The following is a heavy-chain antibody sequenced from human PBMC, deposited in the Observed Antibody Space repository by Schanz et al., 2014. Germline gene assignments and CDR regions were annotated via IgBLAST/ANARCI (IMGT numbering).Heavy chain of an antibody. J-gene: IGHJ5*02. CDR1: GFTFSTSA. D-gene: IGHD3-9*01. CDR3: AKAADWPVTRFDP. Sequence: EVQLLESGGGLVQPGGSLRLSCAASGFTFSTSATSWVRQVPGKGLEWVSAILGLASTTYYADSVKGRFTISRDNAKNSVFLQMNSLRAEDTAVYYCAKAADWPVTRFDPWGQGTLVTVSS. V-gene: IGHV3-23*01. CDR2: ILGLASTT.